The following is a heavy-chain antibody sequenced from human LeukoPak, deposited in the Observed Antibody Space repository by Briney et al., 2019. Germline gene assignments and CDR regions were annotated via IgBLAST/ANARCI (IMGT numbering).Heavy chain of an antibody. D-gene: IGHD3-3*01. CDR1: GYSLTSYW. V-gene: IGHV5-51*01. CDR2: IYPGDSDT. CDR3: ASVMAWSGSYTYFDY. J-gene: IGHJ4*01. Sequence: GESLKISCKGSGYSLTSYWIGWVRQMPGKGLEWMGIIYPGDSDTRYSPSFQGQVTISADKSISTAYLQWSSLKASDTAMYYCASVMAWSGSYTYFDYWGQEPWSPSPQ.